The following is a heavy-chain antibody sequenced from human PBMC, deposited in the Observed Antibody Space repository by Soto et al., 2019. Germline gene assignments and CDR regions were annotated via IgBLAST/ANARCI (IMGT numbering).Heavy chain of an antibody. V-gene: IGHV4-30-2*01. J-gene: IGHJ3*02. CDR3: AREPSYYYDSSGYYINDAFDI. Sequence: PSETLSLTCAVSGGSISSGGYSWSWIRQPPGKGLEWIGYIYHSGSTYYNPSLKSRVTISVDTSKNQFSLKLSSVTAADTAVYYCAREPSYYYDSSGYYINDAFDIWGQGTMVTVSS. D-gene: IGHD3-22*01. CDR2: IYHSGST. CDR1: GGSISSGGYS.